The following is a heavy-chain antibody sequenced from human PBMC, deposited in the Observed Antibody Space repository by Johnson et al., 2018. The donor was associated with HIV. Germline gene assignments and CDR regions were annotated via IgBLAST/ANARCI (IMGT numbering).Heavy chain of an antibody. CDR1: GFTFSSYA. Sequence: QVQLVESGGGVVQPGRSLRLSCAASGFTFSSYAMHWVRQAPGKGLEWVAVISYDGSNKYCADSVKGRFTISRDNSKNTLYLQMNSLRAEDTAVYYCAKDSIVGATYDAFDIWGQGTMVTVSS. D-gene: IGHD1-26*01. J-gene: IGHJ3*02. CDR3: AKDSIVGATYDAFDI. CDR2: ISYDGSNK. V-gene: IGHV3-30-3*02.